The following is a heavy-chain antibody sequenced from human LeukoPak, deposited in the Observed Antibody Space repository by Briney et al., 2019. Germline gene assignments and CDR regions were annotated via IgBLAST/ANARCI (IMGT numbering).Heavy chain of an antibody. CDR3: ARDRLSGSYYRAGAFDI. CDR2: IYYSGST. J-gene: IGHJ3*02. CDR1: GDSISSSSYD. Sequence: PSETLSLTCTVSGDSISSSSYDSGWIRQPPGKGLDWIGSIYYSGSTYYNPSLKSRLTISVDTSKNQFSLRLSSVTAADTAVYYCARDRLSGSYYRAGAFDIWGQGTMVTVSS. D-gene: IGHD1-26*01. V-gene: IGHV4-39*07.